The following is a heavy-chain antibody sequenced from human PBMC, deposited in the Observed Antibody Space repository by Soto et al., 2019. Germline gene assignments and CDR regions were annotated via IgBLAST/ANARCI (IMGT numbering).Heavy chain of an antibody. J-gene: IGHJ3*02. D-gene: IGHD1-1*01. CDR1: GFPFSTYG. Sequence: GGSLRLSCAVSGFPFSTYGFHWVRQPPGKGLEWVAVIVSDGSAKYHADSVEGRFTISRDNSKDTLYLQMNSLRAEDTAVYYCARDDAFGNENGFDSWGQGTMVTVSS. V-gene: IGHV3-33*01. CDR2: IVSDGSAK. CDR3: ARDDAFGNENGFDS.